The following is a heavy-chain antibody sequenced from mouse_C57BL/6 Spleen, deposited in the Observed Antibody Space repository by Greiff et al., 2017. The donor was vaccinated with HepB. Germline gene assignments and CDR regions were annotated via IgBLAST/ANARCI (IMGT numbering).Heavy chain of an antibody. CDR2: IDPETGGT. D-gene: IGHD2-3*01. V-gene: IGHV1-15*01. J-gene: IGHJ2*01. CDR3: TPFDGYYLYYFDY. Sequence: LQESGAELVRPGASVTLSCKASGYTFTDYEMHWVKQTPVHGLEWIGAIDPETGGTAYNQKFKGKAILTADKSSSTAYMELRSLTSEDSAVYYCTPFDGYYLYYFDYWGQGTTLTVSS. CDR1: GYTFTDYE.